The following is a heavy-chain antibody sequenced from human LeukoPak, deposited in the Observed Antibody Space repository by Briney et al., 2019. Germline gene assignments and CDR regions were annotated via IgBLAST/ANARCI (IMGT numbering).Heavy chain of an antibody. D-gene: IGHD2-2*01. CDR3: ARGSTSHFTNFDY. V-gene: IGHV1-46*01. Sequence: ASVKVSCTAFGYTFTSNYMHWVRQAPGQGPEWMGVISPSGGSTTYAQKFQGRVTLTRDMSTSTDYLELSSLRSEDTAVYYCARGSTSHFTNFDYWGQGTLVTVSS. CDR2: ISPSGGST. CDR1: GYTFTSNY. J-gene: IGHJ4*02.